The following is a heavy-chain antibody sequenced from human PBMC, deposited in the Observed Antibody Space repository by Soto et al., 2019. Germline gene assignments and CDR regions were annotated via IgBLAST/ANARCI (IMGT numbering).Heavy chain of an antibody. Sequence: GGPLTLSCLASGFTVCSKYMSWVRQAPGKGLEWVSILYSGGSIYYADSVKGRFSISRDNSKNTLYLQMNSLRAEDTAVYYCARAPYYYDSSGPHPFDYWGQGTLVTVSS. J-gene: IGHJ4*02. D-gene: IGHD3-22*01. CDR2: LYSGGSI. CDR3: ARAPYYYDSSGPHPFDY. V-gene: IGHV3-66*01. CDR1: GFTVCSKY.